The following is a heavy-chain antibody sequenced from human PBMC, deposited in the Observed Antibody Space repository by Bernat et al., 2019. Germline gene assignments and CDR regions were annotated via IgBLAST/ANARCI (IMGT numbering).Heavy chain of an antibody. CDR3: ARTYRAYDFYY. CDR1: GFSLSTSGMR. D-gene: IGHD5-12*01. Sequence: QVTLKESGPALVKPTQTLTLTCTFSGFSLSTSGMRVSWIRQPPGKALEWLARIDWDDEKFYSTSLRTRLTISKDTSKNQVVLTMTNMDPVDTATYYCARTYRAYDFYYWGQGTLVTVSS. V-gene: IGHV2-70*04. J-gene: IGHJ4*01. CDR2: IDWDDEK.